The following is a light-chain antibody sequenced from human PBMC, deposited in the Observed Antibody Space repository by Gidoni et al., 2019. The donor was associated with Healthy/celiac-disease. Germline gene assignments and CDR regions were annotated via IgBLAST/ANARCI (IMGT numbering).Light chain of an antibody. J-gene: IGLJ2*01. Sequence: QSVLTQPPSVSAAPGPKVTISCSGSSSNNGNNYVSWYQQLPGTTPKLLIYDNNKRPSGIPDRFSGSKSGTSATLGITGLQTGDEADYYCGTWDSSLSAVVVFGGGTKLTVL. CDR3: GTWDSSLSAVVV. V-gene: IGLV1-51*01. CDR1: SSNNGNNY. CDR2: DNN.